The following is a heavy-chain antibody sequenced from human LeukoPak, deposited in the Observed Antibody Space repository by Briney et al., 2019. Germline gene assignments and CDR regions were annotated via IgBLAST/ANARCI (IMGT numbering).Heavy chain of an antibody. CDR1: GYSITSGFY. J-gene: IGHJ4*02. Sequence: SETLSLTCTVSGYSITSGFYWGWIRQSPGKSLEWIGSMYHRAPSYYNPPLKSRVTISVDTSKNQFSLKLNSVTAADTALYYCARVAAAGTLGIIDYWGQGTLVTVSS. CDR2: MYHRAPS. V-gene: IGHV4-38-2*02. D-gene: IGHD6-13*01. CDR3: ARVAAAGTLGIIDY.